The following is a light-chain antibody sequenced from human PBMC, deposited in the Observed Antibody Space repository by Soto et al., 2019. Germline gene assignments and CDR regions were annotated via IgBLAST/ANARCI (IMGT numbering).Light chain of an antibody. J-gene: IGKJ1*01. CDR3: QHYGYWPPKT. CDR2: GAY. Sequence: EIVMTQSPATLSVSPGKRTTLSCRASQSVGKNLAGYQQKPGQAPRLLIYGAYTRAPGIADMFTGSGTGTHFTLSISSLQSEDFEVYYCQHYGYWPPKTFGQGTKVEMK. V-gene: IGKV3-15*01. CDR1: QSVGKN.